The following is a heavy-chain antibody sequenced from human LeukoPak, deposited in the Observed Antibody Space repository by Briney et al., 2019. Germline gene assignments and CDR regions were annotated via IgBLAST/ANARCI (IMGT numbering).Heavy chain of an antibody. J-gene: IGHJ4*02. Sequence: GASVKVSCKASGYTFTSYDINWVRQATGQGLEWMGWMNPNSGNTGYAQKFQGRVTMTRNTSISTAYMELSSLRSEDTAVYYCARVVRYSSGNDFDYWGQGTLVTVSS. CDR3: ARVVRYSSGNDFDY. D-gene: IGHD6-19*01. V-gene: IGHV1-8*01. CDR2: MNPNSGNT. CDR1: GYTFTSYD.